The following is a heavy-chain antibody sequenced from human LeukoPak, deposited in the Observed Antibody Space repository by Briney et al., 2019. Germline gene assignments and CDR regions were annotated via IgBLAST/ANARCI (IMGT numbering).Heavy chain of an antibody. V-gene: IGHV3-48*03. J-gene: IGHJ6*02. CDR3: ARYDYYYYGMDV. Sequence: GGSLSLSCAASGFTFSSYEMKWVHQAPGKGLEWVSYISSSGSTIYYADSVKGRFTISRDNAKNSLYLQMNSLRAEDTAVYYCARYDYYYYGMDVWGQGTTVTVSS. CDR2: ISSSGSTI. CDR1: GFTFSSYE.